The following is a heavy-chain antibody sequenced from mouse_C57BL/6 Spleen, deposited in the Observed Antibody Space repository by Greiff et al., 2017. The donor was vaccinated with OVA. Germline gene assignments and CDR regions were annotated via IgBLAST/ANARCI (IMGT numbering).Heavy chain of an antibody. Sequence: VQLLESGAELVRPGASLTLSCKASGYTFTDYEMYWVKQTPVHGLEWIGAIDPETGGTAYNQKFKGKAILTADKSSSTAYMELRSLTSKDSAVYFCTRVCYGYDWFAYWGQGTLVTVSA. V-gene: IGHV1-15*01. D-gene: IGHD2-2*01. CDR1: GYTFTDYE. CDR3: TRVCYGYDWFAY. CDR2: IDPETGGT. J-gene: IGHJ3*01.